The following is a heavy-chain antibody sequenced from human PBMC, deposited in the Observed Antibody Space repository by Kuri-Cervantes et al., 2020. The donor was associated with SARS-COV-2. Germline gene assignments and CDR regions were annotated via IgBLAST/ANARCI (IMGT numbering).Heavy chain of an antibody. Sequence: GESLKISCAASGFTFSTHSVNWIRQAPGKGLEWVSSINDKSNYIYYADSVKGRFTISRDNTRNSLYLQMSSLRAEDTAVYYCATFPGVAAPGDYWGQGTLVIVSS. CDR2: INDKSNYI. J-gene: IGHJ4*02. CDR3: ATFPGVAAPGDY. V-gene: IGHV3-21*01. CDR1: GFTFSTHS. D-gene: IGHD2-21*01.